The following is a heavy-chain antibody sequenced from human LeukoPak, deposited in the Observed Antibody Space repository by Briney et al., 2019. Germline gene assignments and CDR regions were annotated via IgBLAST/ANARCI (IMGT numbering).Heavy chain of an antibody. J-gene: IGHJ3*02. CDR1: GFSFSYYG. Sequence: GGSLRLSCGASGFSFSYYGMHWVRQAPGKGLDWVACIRYDGTNEYYADSVKGRFTISRDNSEKMLYLQMNSLRAEDTALYYCAKGLHSSSWNDAFDIWDQGTMVTVSS. D-gene: IGHD6-13*01. V-gene: IGHV3-30*02. CDR3: AKGLHSSSWNDAFDI. CDR2: IRYDGTNE.